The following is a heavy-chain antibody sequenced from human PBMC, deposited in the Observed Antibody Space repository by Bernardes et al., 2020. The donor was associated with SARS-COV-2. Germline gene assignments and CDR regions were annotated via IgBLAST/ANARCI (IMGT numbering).Heavy chain of an antibody. D-gene: IGHD3-10*01. CDR1: GFTFSNYN. V-gene: IGHV3-21*01. J-gene: IGHJ4*02. Sequence: GGSLRLSCAASGFTFSNYNMNWVRQAPGKGLEWVSSITTTSTYMYYADSVKGRFTISRDNAKNSLYLKMNTLRADNTAVYYCARDPVSGSRWGQGTLGTVSS. CDR2: ITTTSTYM. CDR3: ARDPVSGSR.